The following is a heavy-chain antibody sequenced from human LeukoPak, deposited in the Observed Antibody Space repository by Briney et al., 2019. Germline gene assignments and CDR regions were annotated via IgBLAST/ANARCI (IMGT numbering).Heavy chain of an antibody. V-gene: IGHV3-49*03. Sequence: GRSLRLSCTASGFTFGDYAMSWFRQAPGKGLEWVGFIRSKAYGGTTEYAASVKGRFTISRDDSKSIAYLQMNSLKTEDTAVYYCTGSFGQLTFFDYWGQGTLVTVSS. CDR1: GFTFGDYA. CDR2: IRSKAYGGTT. D-gene: IGHD3-10*01. J-gene: IGHJ4*02. CDR3: TGSFGQLTFFDY.